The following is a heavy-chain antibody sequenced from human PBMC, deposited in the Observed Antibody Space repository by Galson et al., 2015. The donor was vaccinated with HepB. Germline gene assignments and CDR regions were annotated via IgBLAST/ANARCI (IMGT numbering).Heavy chain of an antibody. Sequence: SLRLSCAASGFIFSHYGMHWVRQAPGKGLEWVAVIWFDGSIQYYADSVKGRFIISKDDSKDTMYLQMDSLRAEDRAVYYCARDGGGSQWGDAFDTWGQGTMVTVSS. D-gene: IGHD6-25*01. CDR2: IWFDGSIQ. CDR3: ARDGGGSQWGDAFDT. J-gene: IGHJ3*02. V-gene: IGHV3-33*01. CDR1: GFIFSHYG.